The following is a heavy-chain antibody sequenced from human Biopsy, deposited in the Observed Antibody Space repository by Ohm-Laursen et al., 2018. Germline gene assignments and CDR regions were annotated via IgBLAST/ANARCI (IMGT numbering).Heavy chain of an antibody. CDR1: TGTFNSYG. CDR2: IIPILRTT. CDR3: AREAIGYQLPCDD. J-gene: IGHJ4*02. V-gene: IGHV1-69*11. D-gene: IGHD2-2*01. Sequence: SSVKVSCNAPTGTFNSYGIIWVRQAPGQGLEWIGRIIPILRTTAYAQTFLGRVTITADSPTSTVDMELTSLTSDDTAVYFCAREAIGYQLPCDDWGQGTLVTVSS.